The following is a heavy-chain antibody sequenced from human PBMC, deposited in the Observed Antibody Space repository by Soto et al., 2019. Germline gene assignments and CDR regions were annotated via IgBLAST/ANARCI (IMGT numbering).Heavy chain of an antibody. V-gene: IGHV3-30*18. J-gene: IGHJ4*02. CDR2: ISYDGSNK. CDR1: GFTFRSYD. Sequence: QVQLVESGGGVVQPGRSLRLSCAASGFTFRSYDIHWVRQAPGKGLEWVAVISYDGSNKYYADSVKGRFTFSRANSRDTVYLDMNSLRTEDTAMYYCVKAAGRIAARRYFDYWGQGTLVTVSS. CDR3: VKAAGRIAARRYFDY. D-gene: IGHD6-6*01.